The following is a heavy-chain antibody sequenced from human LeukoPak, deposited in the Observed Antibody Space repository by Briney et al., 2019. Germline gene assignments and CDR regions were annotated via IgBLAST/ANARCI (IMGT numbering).Heavy chain of an antibody. D-gene: IGHD1-26*01. CDR1: GFTVSSNY. J-gene: IGHJ4*02. Sequence: PGGSLRLSCAVSGFTVSSNYMSWVRQAPGKGLEWVSVIYSGGSTYYADSVKGRFTISRGNSKNTLYLQVNSLRAEDTAVYYCARGLSGSYHYFDYWGQGTLVTVSS. CDR2: IYSGGST. CDR3: ARGLSGSYHYFDY. V-gene: IGHV3-53*01.